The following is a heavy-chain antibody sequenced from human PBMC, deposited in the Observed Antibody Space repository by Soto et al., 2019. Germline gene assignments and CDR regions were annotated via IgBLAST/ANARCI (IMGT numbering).Heavy chain of an antibody. V-gene: IGHV4-59*08. CDR2: IYYSGST. CDR3: ARVDSSGWYVYNVDY. Sequence: SETLSLTCTVSGGSISSYYWSWIRQPPGKGLEWIGYIYYSGSTNYNPSLKSRVTISVDTSKNQFSLKLSSVTAADTAVYYCARVDSSGWYVYNVDYWGQGTLVTVSS. CDR1: GGSISSYY. J-gene: IGHJ4*02. D-gene: IGHD6-19*01.